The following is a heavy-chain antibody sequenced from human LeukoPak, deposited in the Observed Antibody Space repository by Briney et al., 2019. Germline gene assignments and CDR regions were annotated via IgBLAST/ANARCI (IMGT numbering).Heavy chain of an antibody. CDR2: ISYDGSNK. Sequence: GGSLRLSCAASGFTFSSYNMHWVRQAPGKGLEWVAVISYDGSNKYYADSVKGRFTISRDNSKNTLYLQMNSLRAEDTAVYYCAKGEPFYYWGQGTLVTVSS. J-gene: IGHJ4*02. D-gene: IGHD1-14*01. CDR1: GFTFSSYN. CDR3: AKGEPFYY. V-gene: IGHV3-30*04.